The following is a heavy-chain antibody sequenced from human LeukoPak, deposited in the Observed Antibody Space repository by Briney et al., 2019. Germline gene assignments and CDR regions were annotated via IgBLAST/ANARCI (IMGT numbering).Heavy chain of an antibody. J-gene: IGHJ4*02. CDR3: ARVYYGDYYFDY. CDR2: ISSSSSYI. V-gene: IGHV3-21*01. D-gene: IGHD4-17*01. Sequence: TGGSLRLSCAASGFTFSSYSMNWVRQAPGKGLEWVSSISSSSSYIYYADSVKGRFTISRDNAKNSLYLQMNSLRAEDTAVYYCARVYYGDYYFDYWGQGTLVTVSS. CDR1: GFTFSSYS.